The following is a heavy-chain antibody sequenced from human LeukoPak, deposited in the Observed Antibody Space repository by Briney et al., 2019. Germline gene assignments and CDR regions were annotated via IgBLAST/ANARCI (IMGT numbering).Heavy chain of an antibody. CDR1: GGSISSSNW. V-gene: IGHV4-4*02. J-gene: IGHJ3*02. CDR2: IYHSGST. Sequence: SGTLSLTCAVSGGSISSSNWWSWVRQPPGKGLERIGEIYHSGSTNYNPSLKSRVTMSVDTSKNQFSLKLSSVTAADTAVYYCARKGGYYDSSGYYYDYDAFDIWGQGTMVTVSS. D-gene: IGHD3-22*01. CDR3: ARKGGYYDSSGYYYDYDAFDI.